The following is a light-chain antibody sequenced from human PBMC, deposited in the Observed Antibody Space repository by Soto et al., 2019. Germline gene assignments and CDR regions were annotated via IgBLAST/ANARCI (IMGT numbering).Light chain of an antibody. CDR3: CSYTTTDTYV. CDR1: SSDVGSYDR. Sequence: QSALTQPASVSGSPGQSITISCTGTSSDVGSYDRVSWYRQHPGKAPELIIYDVSHRPSGVSDRFSGSKSGNSASLSISALQPEDEADYYCCSYTTTDTYVFGTGTKVTVL. J-gene: IGLJ1*01. CDR2: DVS. V-gene: IGLV2-14*03.